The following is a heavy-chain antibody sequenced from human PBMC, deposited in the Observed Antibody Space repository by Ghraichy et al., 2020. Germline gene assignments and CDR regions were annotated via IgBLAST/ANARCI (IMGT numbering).Heavy chain of an antibody. V-gene: IGHV2-26*01. J-gene: IGHJ4*02. CDR2: IFWNDEK. CDR3: ARKYSFDGSGSFFDY. CDR1: GFSLSNARMG. Sequence: SGPTLVKPTETLTLTCTVSGFSLSNARMGVSWIRQPPGKALEWLAHIFWNDEKSYSPSLKSRLTISKDTSKNQVVLTMTNMDPVDTATYYCARKYSFDGSGSFFDYWSQGTLVTVSS. D-gene: IGHD3-10*01.